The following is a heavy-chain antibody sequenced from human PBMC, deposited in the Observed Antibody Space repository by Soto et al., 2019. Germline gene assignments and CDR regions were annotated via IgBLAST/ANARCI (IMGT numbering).Heavy chain of an antibody. J-gene: IGHJ6*02. V-gene: IGHV4-30-4*01. CDR2: IYYSAST. Sequence: QVQLQESGPGLVKTSQTLSLTCTVAGGSISSGDYHWTWIRQFPGKGLEWIGAIYYSASTYYNPSLLSRLTISVDTSKNKFSLKLTSVTAADTAVYYCARDSPTPSGGMDVWGPGTTVTVSS. CDR1: GGSISSGDYH. CDR3: ARDSPTPSGGMDV.